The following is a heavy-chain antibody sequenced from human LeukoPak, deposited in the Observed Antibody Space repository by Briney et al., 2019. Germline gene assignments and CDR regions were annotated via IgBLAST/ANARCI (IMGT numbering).Heavy chain of an antibody. CDR1: GGSISSYY. Sequence: SETLSLTCTVSGGSISSYYWSWIRQPPGKGLEWIGYIYYSGSTNYNPSLKSRVTISVDTSKNQFSLKLSSVTAADTAVYYCARVGYYDFWSPAYYSYYMDVWGKGTTVTVSS. V-gene: IGHV4-59*01. J-gene: IGHJ6*03. D-gene: IGHD3-3*01. CDR3: ARVGYYDFWSPAYYSYYMDV. CDR2: IYYSGST.